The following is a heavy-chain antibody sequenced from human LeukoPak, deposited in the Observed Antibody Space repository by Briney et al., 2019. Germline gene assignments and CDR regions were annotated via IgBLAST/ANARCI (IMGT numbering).Heavy chain of an antibody. Sequence: SETLSLTCSVSAGCVSSSPYYWVWIRQPPGKGLQWIGSISYSGNTFYNPSLKNRVTISVDTSRNQFTLKLRSVTDADTAVYYCSRGTSLAAGAYWAQGTLVTVSS. CDR3: SRGTSLAAGAY. D-gene: IGHD1-1*01. V-gene: IGHV4-39*06. CDR1: AGCVSSSPYY. J-gene: IGHJ4*02. CDR2: ISYSGNT.